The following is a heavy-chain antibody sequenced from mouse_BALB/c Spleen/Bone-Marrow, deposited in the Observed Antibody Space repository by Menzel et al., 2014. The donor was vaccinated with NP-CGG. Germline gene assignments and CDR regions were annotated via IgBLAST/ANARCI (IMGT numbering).Heavy chain of an antibody. CDR3: ARSDYRFDPLPY. CDR1: GHTFXDYW. J-gene: IGHJ3*01. D-gene: IGHD2-14*01. V-gene: IGHV1-69*01. CDR2: IDTSDSYT. Sequence: VQLQESGAELMMPGASVKMSCKASGHTFXDYWMHWVKQRPGQGLEWIGAIDTSDSYTSYNQKFKGKATLTVDESSSTAYMQLSSLTSEDSAVYYCARSDYRFDPLPYWGQGTLVTVSA.